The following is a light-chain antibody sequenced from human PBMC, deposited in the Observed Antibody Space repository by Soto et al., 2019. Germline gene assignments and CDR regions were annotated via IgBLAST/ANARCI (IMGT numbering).Light chain of an antibody. CDR2: EVS. J-gene: IGLJ1*01. Sequence: QSALTQPASVSGSPGQSITISCTGTSSDVGNYNFDSWYQQHPGKAPKLIIYEVSKRPSGVSNRFSGSKSGNTASLTISGLLAEDEADYSCSALSRIAPDVFGTGTKVTVL. V-gene: IGLV2-23*02. CDR1: SSDVGNYNF. CDR3: SALSRIAPDV.